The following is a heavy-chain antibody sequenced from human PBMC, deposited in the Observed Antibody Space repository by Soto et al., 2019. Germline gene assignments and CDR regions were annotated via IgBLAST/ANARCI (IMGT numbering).Heavy chain of an antibody. V-gene: IGHV3-23*01. CDR3: AKSSGSFYTPFHY. CDR2: ISGSGDST. D-gene: IGHD3-10*01. Sequence: EVQLLESGGGLVQPGGSLRVSCAASGFTFNTYAMGWVRQAPGKGLEWVSGISGSGDSTYYTDSVKGRFTISRDNSKKMLYLQMNTLSVEDTALYYCAKSSGSFYTPFHYWGQGTLVPVSS. CDR1: GFTFNTYA. J-gene: IGHJ4*02.